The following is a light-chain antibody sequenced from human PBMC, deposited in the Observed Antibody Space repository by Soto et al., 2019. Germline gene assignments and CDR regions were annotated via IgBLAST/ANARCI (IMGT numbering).Light chain of an antibody. CDR2: EVS. CDR3: SSYAGSNYV. V-gene: IGLV2-8*01. Sequence: QSALTQPPSASGSPGQSVTISCTGTSSDVGGYNYVSWYRQHPGKAPKLMIYEVSKRPSGVPDRFSGSKSGNTASLTVSGLQAEDEADYYCSSYAGSNYVFGTGTKVTVL. CDR1: SSDVGGYNY. J-gene: IGLJ1*01.